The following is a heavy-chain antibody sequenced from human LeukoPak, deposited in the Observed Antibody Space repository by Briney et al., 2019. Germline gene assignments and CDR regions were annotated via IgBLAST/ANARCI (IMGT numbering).Heavy chain of an antibody. V-gene: IGHV3-64*01. J-gene: IGHJ4*02. CDR2: ISSNGGST. CDR3: AKDGPPDCSSTSCLYYFDY. CDR1: GFTFSSYA. Sequence: PGGSLRLSCAASGFTFSSYAMHWVRQAPGKGLEYVSAISSNGGSTYYANSVKGRFTISRGNSKNTLYLQMNSLRAEDTAAYYCAKDGPPDCSSTSCLYYFDYWGQGTLVTVSS. D-gene: IGHD2-2*01.